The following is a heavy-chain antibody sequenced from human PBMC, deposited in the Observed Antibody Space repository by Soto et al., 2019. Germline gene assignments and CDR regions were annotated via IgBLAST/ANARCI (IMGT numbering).Heavy chain of an antibody. Sequence: GSLRLSCAASGFTFRSFTMNWVRQAPGKGLEWVSTISSNSAYIYYTDALRGRFTISRDNAKNSLHLQMNSLRAEDTAVYYCTRDASRDSSARGWFDPWGPGTLVTXSS. CDR3: TRDASRDSSARGWFDP. D-gene: IGHD6-13*01. V-gene: IGHV3-21*01. J-gene: IGHJ5*02. CDR2: ISSNSAYI. CDR1: GFTFRSFT.